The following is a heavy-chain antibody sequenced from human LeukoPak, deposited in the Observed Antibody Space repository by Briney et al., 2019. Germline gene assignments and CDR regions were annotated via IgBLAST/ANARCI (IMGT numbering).Heavy chain of an antibody. J-gene: IGHJ6*03. Sequence: ASVKVSCKASGYTFSEYGISWVRQAPGQGPEWLGRIAAYNGNIDIPQKFQGRVTMTTETSTSTAYMELKSLRSDDTAVYYCGRVERLWGSYLPRYYYYMDVWGNGTTVIVSS. D-gene: IGHD3-9*01. CDR3: GRVERLWGSYLPRYYYYMDV. CDR2: IAAYNGNI. V-gene: IGHV1-18*01. CDR1: GYTFSEYG.